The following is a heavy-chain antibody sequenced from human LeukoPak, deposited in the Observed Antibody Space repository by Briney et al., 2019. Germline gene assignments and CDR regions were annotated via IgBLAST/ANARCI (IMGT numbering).Heavy chain of an antibody. CDR1: GYTFTSYA. J-gene: IGHJ6*03. D-gene: IGHD2-15*01. V-gene: IGHV1-69*01. Sequence: GASVKVSCKASGYTFTSYAISWVRQAPGQGLEWMGGIIPIFGTANYAQKFQGRVTITADESTSTAYMELSSLRSEDTAVYYCARGNCSGGSCYSRGLNYYYYMDVWGKGTTVTISS. CDR3: ARGNCSGGSCYSRGLNYYYYMDV. CDR2: IIPIFGTA.